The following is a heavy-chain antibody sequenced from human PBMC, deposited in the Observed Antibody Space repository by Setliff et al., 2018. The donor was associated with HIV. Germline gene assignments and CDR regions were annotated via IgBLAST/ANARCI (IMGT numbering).Heavy chain of an antibody. CDR1: GAPFSGFH. D-gene: IGHD4-17*01. V-gene: IGHV4-34*01. J-gene: IGHJ5*02. CDR2: INHSGST. CDR3: ARVGTAVTTRETYKWFDP. Sequence: SETLSLTCAVYGAPFSGFHWGWIRQPPGKGLEWIGEINHSGSTNCNPSLNSRVTISVDTSKNQFSLKVSSVTAADTAVYYCARVGTAVTTRETYKWFDPWGQGTLVTVSS.